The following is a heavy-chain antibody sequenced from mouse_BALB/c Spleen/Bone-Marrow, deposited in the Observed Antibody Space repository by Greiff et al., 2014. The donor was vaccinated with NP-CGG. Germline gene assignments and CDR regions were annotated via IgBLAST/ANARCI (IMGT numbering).Heavy chain of an antibody. Sequence: EVQLQQSGPELVKPGASVKMSCKASGYTFTSYVIHWVKQKPGQGLEWIGYINPYNDGTKYNEKFKGKATLTSDKSSSTAYMELSSLPSEDSAVYYCARGGYYGTSLYWYFDVWGAGTTVTVSS. D-gene: IGHD1-1*01. CDR3: ARGGYYGTSLYWYFDV. CDR1: GYTFTSYV. CDR2: INPYNDGT. J-gene: IGHJ1*01. V-gene: IGHV1-14*01.